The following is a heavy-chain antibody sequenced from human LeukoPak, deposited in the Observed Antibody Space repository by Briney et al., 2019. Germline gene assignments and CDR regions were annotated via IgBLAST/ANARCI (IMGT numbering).Heavy chain of an antibody. V-gene: IGHV1-2*02. D-gene: IGHD6-19*01. Sequence: ASVKVSRKTSGYTFTDYYMHWVRQAPGQGLEWMGWINPNSGGTNYAQKFEGRVTMTRDTSISTAYMELRRLTSDDTAVYYCAREDSGWYVDYWGQGTLVTVSS. CDR1: GYTFTDYY. J-gene: IGHJ4*02. CDR3: AREDSGWYVDY. CDR2: INPNSGGT.